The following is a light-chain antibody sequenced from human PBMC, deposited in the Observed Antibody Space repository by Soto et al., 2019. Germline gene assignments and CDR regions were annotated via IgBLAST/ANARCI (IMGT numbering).Light chain of an antibody. CDR1: QSVSSTY. J-gene: IGKJ3*01. CDR2: GAS. Sequence: EIVLTQSPGTLSLSPGQRATLSCRASQSVSSTYVAWYHQNPGQAPRLLIYGASSRATGIPDRFSGSGSRTDFTHTISTVEPEDCAVYYFEEDGSSPPTFGPGIKVDIK. CDR3: EEDGSSPPT. V-gene: IGKV3-20*01.